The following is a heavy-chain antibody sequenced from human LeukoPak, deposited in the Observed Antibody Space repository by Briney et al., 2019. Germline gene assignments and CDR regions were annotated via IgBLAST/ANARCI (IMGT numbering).Heavy chain of an antibody. Sequence: ASVKVSCKASGYTFTSYGISWVRQAPGQGLEWMGWISVYHGNTDYAQKFQGRLTMTTETSTSTAYMELRSLKSGDTAIYYCARGGADYDIRSGHYLGYWGQGTLVTVSS. CDR2: ISVYHGNT. CDR3: ARGGADYDIRSGHYLGY. CDR1: GYTFTSYG. J-gene: IGHJ4*02. V-gene: IGHV1-18*01. D-gene: IGHD3-3*01.